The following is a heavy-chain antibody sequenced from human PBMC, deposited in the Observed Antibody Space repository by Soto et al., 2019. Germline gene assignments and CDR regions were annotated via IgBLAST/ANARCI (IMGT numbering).Heavy chain of an antibody. Sequence: QLQLQESGPGLVKPSETLSLTCTVSGGSISSSSYYWGWIRQPPGKGLEWIGSIYYSGSTYYNPSLKSRVTISVDTSKNQFSLKLSSVTAADTAVYYCARHLPGGYSLDYWGQGTLVTVSS. CDR1: GGSISSSSYY. V-gene: IGHV4-39*01. J-gene: IGHJ4*02. D-gene: IGHD5-18*01. CDR3: ARHLPGGYSLDY. CDR2: IYYSGST.